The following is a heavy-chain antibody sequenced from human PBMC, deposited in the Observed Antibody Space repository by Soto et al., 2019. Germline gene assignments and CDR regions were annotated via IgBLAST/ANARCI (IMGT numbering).Heavy chain of an antibody. J-gene: IGHJ6*02. CDR2: ISGSGGST. CDR3: AKEGAVAWGVHYYYGMDV. V-gene: IGHV3-23*01. Sequence: GGSLRLSCAAPGFTFSSYAMSWVGQAPGKGLEWVSAISGSGGSTYYADSVKGRFTISRDNSKNTLYLQMNSLRAEDTAVYYCAKEGAVAWGVHYYYGMDVWGQGTTVTVSS. CDR1: GFTFSSYA. D-gene: IGHD6-19*01.